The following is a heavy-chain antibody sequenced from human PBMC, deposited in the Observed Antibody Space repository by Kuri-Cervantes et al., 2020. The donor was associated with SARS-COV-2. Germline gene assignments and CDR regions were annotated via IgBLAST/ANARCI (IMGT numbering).Heavy chain of an antibody. Sequence: GGSLRLSCAAAGFTFSAYAMSWVRQAPGRGLEWVSGISDSGINTYYPDSVRGRFTISRDNSKNMLYLQMHSLRGEDTAVYYCAKARPSGGYWGQGTLVTVSS. CDR2: ISDSGINT. CDR3: AKARPSGGY. D-gene: IGHD4-23*01. V-gene: IGHV3-23*01. J-gene: IGHJ4*02. CDR1: GFTFSAYA.